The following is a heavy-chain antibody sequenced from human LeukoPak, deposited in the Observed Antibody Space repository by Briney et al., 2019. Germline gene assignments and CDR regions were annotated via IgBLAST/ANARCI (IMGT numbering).Heavy chain of an antibody. CDR2: IYSGGGT. J-gene: IGHJ3*02. V-gene: IGHV3-53*01. CDR3: ARISLGAFDI. D-gene: IGHD2/OR15-2a*01. CDR1: GFTFSSYA. Sequence: GGSLRLSCAASGFTFSSYAMHWVRQAPGKGLEWVSVIYSGGGTYYTDSVKGRFTISRDNSKNTLYLQMNSLRAVDTAVYYCARISLGAFDIWGQGTMVTVSS.